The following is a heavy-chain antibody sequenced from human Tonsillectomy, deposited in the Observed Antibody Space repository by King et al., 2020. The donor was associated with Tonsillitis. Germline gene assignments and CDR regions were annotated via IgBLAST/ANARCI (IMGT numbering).Heavy chain of an antibody. CDR3: ATDRSGYCSGGSCSRGGY. CDR1: GFTFSSYA. D-gene: IGHD2-15*01. CDR2: ISGSGGST. V-gene: IGHV3-23*04. Sequence: VQLVESGGGLVQPGGSLRLSCAASGFTFSSYAMSWVRQAPGKGLEWVSAISGSGGSTYYADSVKSRFTISRDNSKNTLYLQMNSLRAEDTAVYYCATDRSGYCSGGSCSRGGYWGQGTLVTVSS. J-gene: IGHJ4*02.